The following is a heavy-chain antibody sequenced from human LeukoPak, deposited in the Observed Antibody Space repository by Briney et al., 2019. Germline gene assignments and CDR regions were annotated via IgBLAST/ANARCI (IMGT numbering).Heavy chain of an antibody. CDR1: GGSISSSSYY. CDR2: IYYSGST. D-gene: IGHD2-15*01. Sequence: PSETLSLTCTVSGGSISSSSYYWGWIRQPPGKGLEWIGSIYYSGSTYYNPSLKSRVTISVDTSKNQFSLKLSSETAADTAVYYCARRGWFHTQYYFDYWGQGTLVTVSS. J-gene: IGHJ4*02. V-gene: IGHV4-39*07. CDR3: ARRGWFHTQYYFDY.